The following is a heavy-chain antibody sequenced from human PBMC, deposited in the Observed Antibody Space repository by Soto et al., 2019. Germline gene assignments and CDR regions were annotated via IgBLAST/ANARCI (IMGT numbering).Heavy chain of an antibody. CDR1: GFTVSDYD. CDR2: IRGDGGAT. J-gene: IGHJ3*01. Sequence: EVQLLESGGGLVQPGGSLRLSCAASGFTVSDYDMGWVRQAPGKGLEWVSLIRGDGGATYHADSVEGRLTISRDTSENTVYLQMNSLRAEDTALDYCAKDRRGGEYPAFDLWGQGTLVTVSS. D-gene: IGHD2-21*01. CDR3: AKDRRGGEYPAFDL. V-gene: IGHV3-23*01.